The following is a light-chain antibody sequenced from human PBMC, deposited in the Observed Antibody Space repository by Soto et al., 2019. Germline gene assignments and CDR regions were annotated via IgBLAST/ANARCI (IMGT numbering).Light chain of an antibody. Sequence: DIQMTQSPSTLSGSVGDRVTITCRASQTISSWLAWYQQKPGKAPKLLIYKASTLKSGVPSRFSGSGSGTDFTLTISGLQPDDFATYYCQQYDSYWTFGQGTKVDIK. CDR2: KAS. CDR1: QTISSW. CDR3: QQYDSYWT. J-gene: IGKJ1*01. V-gene: IGKV1-5*03.